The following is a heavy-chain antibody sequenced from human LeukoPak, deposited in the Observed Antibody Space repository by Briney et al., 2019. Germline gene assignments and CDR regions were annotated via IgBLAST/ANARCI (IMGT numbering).Heavy chain of an antibody. CDR1: GYTFTAYY. D-gene: IGHD3-3*01. V-gene: IGHV1-2*02. CDR3: ARVLGRLSVENYALDV. Sequence: ASVKVSCKASGYTFTAYYVHWVRQAPGQGLEWMGRINPDSGGTDYAQKFQGRVTMTRDTSITTAYMDLSRLRSDDTAVYYCARVLGRLSVENYALDVWGQGTLVTVSS. J-gene: IGHJ4*02. CDR2: INPDSGGT.